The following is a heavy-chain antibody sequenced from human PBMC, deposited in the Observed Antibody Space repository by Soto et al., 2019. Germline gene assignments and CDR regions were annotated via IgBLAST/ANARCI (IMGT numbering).Heavy chain of an antibody. V-gene: IGHV4-30-2*01. CDR1: GGSISSGGYS. CDR3: ASSYYYDSSGYYPCFDY. D-gene: IGHD3-22*01. J-gene: IGHJ4*02. Sequence: SETLSLTCAVAGGSISSGGYSWSWIRQPPGKGLEWIGYIYHSGSTYYNPSLKSRVTISVDRSKNQFSLKLSSVTAADTAVYYCASSYYYDSSGYYPCFDYWGQGTLVTVSS. CDR2: IYHSGST.